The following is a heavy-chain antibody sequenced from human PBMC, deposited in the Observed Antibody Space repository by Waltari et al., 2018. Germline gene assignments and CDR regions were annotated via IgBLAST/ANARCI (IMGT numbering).Heavy chain of an antibody. CDR2: IYSGGST. Sequence: EVQLLESGGGLVQPGGSLRLSCAASGFTFSSYAMSWVRQAPGKGLEWVSVIYSGGSTYDADSVKGRFTISRDNSKNTLYLQMNSLRAEDTAVYYCAKSHRAAADNWFDPWGQGTLVTVSS. V-gene: IGHV3-23*03. J-gene: IGHJ5*02. D-gene: IGHD6-13*01. CDR1: GFTFSSYA. CDR3: AKSHRAAADNWFDP.